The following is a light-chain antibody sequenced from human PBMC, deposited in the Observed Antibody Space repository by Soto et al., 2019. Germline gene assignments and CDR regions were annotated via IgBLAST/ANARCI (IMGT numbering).Light chain of an antibody. Sequence: DIVLTQSPGTLSLSPGERATLSRRASQIITSTYLGWYQQKPGQAPRLLIYGASSRATGIPDRFSGSGSGTDFTLTISRLELEGFAVYYCQRYGTSLYAFGQVKKLEIK. CDR3: QRYGTSLYA. CDR2: GAS. CDR1: QIITSTY. V-gene: IGKV3-20*01. J-gene: IGKJ2*01.